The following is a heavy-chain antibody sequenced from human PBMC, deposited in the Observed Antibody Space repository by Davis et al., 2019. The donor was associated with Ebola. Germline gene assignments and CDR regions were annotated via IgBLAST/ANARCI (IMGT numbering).Heavy chain of an antibody. CDR2: IYYSGST. V-gene: IGHV4-31*03. CDR3: ARGGGSGWEEAFDI. D-gene: IGHD6-19*01. Sequence: LRLSCTVSGGSISSGGYYWSWIRQHPGKGLEWIGYIYYSGSTYYNPSLKSRVTISVDTSKNQFSLKLSSVTAADTAVYYCARGGGSGWEEAFDIWGQGTMVTVSS. J-gene: IGHJ3*02. CDR1: GGSISSGGYY.